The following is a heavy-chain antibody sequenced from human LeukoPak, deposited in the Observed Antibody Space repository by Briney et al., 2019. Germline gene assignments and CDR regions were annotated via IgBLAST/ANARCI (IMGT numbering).Heavy chain of an antibody. CDR2: IWYDGSNK. D-gene: IGHD6-19*01. J-gene: IGHJ4*02. V-gene: IGHV3-33*01. Sequence: GGSLRLSCTGSGFTFSDYGMHWVRQAPGKGLEWVAVIWYDGSNKYYADSVKGRFTISRDNSKNTLYLQMNSLRAEDTAVYYCARSSGWTRTAFDYWGQGTLVTVSS. CDR3: ARSSGWTRTAFDY. CDR1: GFTFSDYG.